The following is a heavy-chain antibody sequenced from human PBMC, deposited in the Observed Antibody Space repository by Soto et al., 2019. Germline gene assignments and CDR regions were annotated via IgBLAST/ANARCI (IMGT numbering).Heavy chain of an antibody. J-gene: IGHJ3*02. CDR1: GGSISSGDYY. V-gene: IGHV4-30-4*01. CDR2: IYYSGST. CDR3: ARGRGWVVVVADI. Sequence: QVQLQESGPGLVKPSQTLSLTCTVSGGSISSGDYYWSWIRQPPGKGLERIGYIYYSGSTYYNPSLKSRVTISVDTSKNQFSLKLSSVTAADTAVYYCARGRGWVVVVADIWGQGTMVTVSS. D-gene: IGHD2-15*01.